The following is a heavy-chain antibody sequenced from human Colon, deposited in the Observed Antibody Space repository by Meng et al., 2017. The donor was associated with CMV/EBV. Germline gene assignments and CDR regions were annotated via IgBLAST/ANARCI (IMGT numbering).Heavy chain of an antibody. D-gene: IGHD3-9*01. V-gene: IGHV3-7*01. CDR1: LTFSNYW. J-gene: IGHJ6*02. CDR3: ARSRNALVPYYDIPSL. Sequence: LTFSNYWMSWVRQAPGKGLEWVANIREDGNKKYYVASLKGRFTISRDNAKNSLYLQVDSLRAEDTAVYYCARSRNALVPYYDIPSLWGQGTTVTVSS. CDR2: IREDGNKK.